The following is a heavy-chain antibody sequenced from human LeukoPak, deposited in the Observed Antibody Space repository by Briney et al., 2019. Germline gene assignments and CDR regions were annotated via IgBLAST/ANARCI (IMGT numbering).Heavy chain of an antibody. CDR2: ISSSSSTI. V-gene: IGHV3-48*04. Sequence: PGGSLRLSCAASGFTFSSYSMNWVRQAPGKGLEWVSYISSSSSTIYYADSVKGRFTISRDNAKNSLYLQMNSLRAEDTAVYYCARNYGIFGVVTPFDYWGQGTLVTVSS. D-gene: IGHD3-3*01. CDR1: GFTFSSYS. CDR3: ARNYGIFGVVTPFDY. J-gene: IGHJ4*02.